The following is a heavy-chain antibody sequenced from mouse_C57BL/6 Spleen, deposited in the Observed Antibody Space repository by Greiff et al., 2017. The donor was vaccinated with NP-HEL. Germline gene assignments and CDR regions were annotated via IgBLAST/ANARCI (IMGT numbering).Heavy chain of an antibody. Sequence: QVQLQQSGAELVRPGTSVKVSCTASGYAFTNYLIEWVKQRPGQGLAWIGVINPGSGGTNYNEKFKGKATLTADKSSSTAYMQLSSLTSEDSAVDFCARSYYDDVAWFAYWGQGTLVTVSA. CDR2: INPGSGGT. V-gene: IGHV1-54*01. CDR3: ARSYYDDVAWFAY. J-gene: IGHJ3*01. D-gene: IGHD2-4*01. CDR1: GYAFTNYL.